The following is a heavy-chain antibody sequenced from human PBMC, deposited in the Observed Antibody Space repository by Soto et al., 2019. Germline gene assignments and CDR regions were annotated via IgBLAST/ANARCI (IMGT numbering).Heavy chain of an antibody. J-gene: IGHJ4*02. CDR1: GGSFSGYY. V-gene: IGHV4-34*01. Sequence: QVQLQQWGAGLLKPSETLSLTCAVYGGSFSGYYWSWIRQPPGKGLEWIGEITHSGSTNYNPSLKSRVTRSVDTSKNQFSLKLSSVPAADTAVYYCARGALLRAGSGSYYAPDYWGQGTLVTVSS. CDR2: ITHSGST. CDR3: ARGALLRAGSGSYYAPDY. D-gene: IGHD3-10*01.